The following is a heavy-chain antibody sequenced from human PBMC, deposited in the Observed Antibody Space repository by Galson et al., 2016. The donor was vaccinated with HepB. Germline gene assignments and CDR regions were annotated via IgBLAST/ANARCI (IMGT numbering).Heavy chain of an antibody. V-gene: IGHV3-48*02. CDR2: ITSSSDTM. Sequence: SLRLSCAASGFIFRVYNMNWARQAPGKGLEWIAWITSSSDTMYYDDSVKVRFTISRDNAKTSLYLEMNSLRDEDTAVYYCARDDYFRLGYWGQGTLVTVSS. D-gene: IGHD3-16*01. CDR3: ARDDYFRLGY. J-gene: IGHJ4*02. CDR1: GFIFRVYN.